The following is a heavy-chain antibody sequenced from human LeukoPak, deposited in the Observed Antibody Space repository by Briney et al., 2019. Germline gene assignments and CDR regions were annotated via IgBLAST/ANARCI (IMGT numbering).Heavy chain of an antibody. J-gene: IGHJ4*02. CDR1: GFTFSSSA. D-gene: IGHD7-27*01. CDR3: AKDGGLWVSAHWGDS. Sequence: PGGSLRLSCAASGFTFSSSAMSWVRQVPGKGLEWVSTITTSDGNTYYADSVKGRFTVSRDNSKNTLFLQMNSLRAEDTAVYYCAKDGGLWVSAHWGDSWGRGTLVTASS. V-gene: IGHV3-23*01. CDR2: ITTSDGNT.